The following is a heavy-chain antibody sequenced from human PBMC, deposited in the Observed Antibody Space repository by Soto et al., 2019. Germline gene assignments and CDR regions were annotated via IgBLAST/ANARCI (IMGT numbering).Heavy chain of an antibody. J-gene: IGHJ2*01. V-gene: IGHV3-23*01. CDR1: GFTFSSYV. D-gene: IGHD3-10*01. CDR3: AKGSDVMYTYWYFDL. Sequence: EVQLLESGGGLVQPGESLRLSWAASGFTFSSYVMSWVRQAPGKGLEWVSTISGVGGTTYYADSVQGRFTISRDNSKNTLYLKMNGLSAEDTAVYYCAKGSDVMYTYWYFDLWGRGTLVTVSS. CDR2: ISGVGGTT.